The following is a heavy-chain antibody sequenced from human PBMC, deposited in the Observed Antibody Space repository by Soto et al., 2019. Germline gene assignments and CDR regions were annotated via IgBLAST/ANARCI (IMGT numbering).Heavy chain of an antibody. J-gene: IGHJ3*02. V-gene: IGHV3-23*01. CDR1: GFAFSSHP. CDR3: ARRAFGSSRTFDI. Sequence: GGSLRLSCAASGFAFSSHPMSWVRQAPEKGLEWVSGISDSGGLTYNADSVKGRFTISRDNSKNTLYLQMNSLRAEDTAVYYCARRAFGSSRTFDIWGQGTMVTVSS. D-gene: IGHD6-6*01. CDR2: ISDSGGLT.